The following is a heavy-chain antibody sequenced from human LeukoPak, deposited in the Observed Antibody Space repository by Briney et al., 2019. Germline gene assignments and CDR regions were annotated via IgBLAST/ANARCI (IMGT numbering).Heavy chain of an antibody. D-gene: IGHD6-19*01. CDR1: GGSISSYY. CDR3: ARSDPVAGTDNWFDP. J-gene: IGHJ5*02. Sequence: SETLSLTCTVSGGSISSYYWSWIRQPPGKGLEWIGYIYYSGSTNYNPSLKSRVTISVDTSKNQFSLKLSSGTAADTAVYYCARSDPVAGTDNWFDPWGQGTLVTVSS. CDR2: IYYSGST. V-gene: IGHV4-59*01.